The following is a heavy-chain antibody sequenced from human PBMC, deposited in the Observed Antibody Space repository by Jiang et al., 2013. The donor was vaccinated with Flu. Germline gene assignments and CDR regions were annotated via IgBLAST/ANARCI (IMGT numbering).Heavy chain of an antibody. CDR3: AKQREYCTSTACQNYYFDY. CDR2: IYYTGSTS. Sequence: LTCTVSGGSISSSSYYWGWIRQPPGKGLEWIGTIYYTGSTSYYNPSLESRVTISVDTSKNQFSLKLTSVTAADTAMYYCAKQREYCTSTACQNYYFDYWGQGNLVTVSS. CDR1: GGSISSSSYY. D-gene: IGHD2/OR15-2a*01. V-gene: IGHV4-39*01. J-gene: IGHJ4*02.